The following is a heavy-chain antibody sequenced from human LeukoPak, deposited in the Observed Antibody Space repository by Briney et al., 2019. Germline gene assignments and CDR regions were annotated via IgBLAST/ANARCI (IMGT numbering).Heavy chain of an antibody. D-gene: IGHD2-15*01. Sequence: GESLKISCKGSGFSFPSYWIGWVRQMPGKGLEWMAIIYPGDSDTRYSPSFQGQVTISADKSISTAYLQWSSLKASDTAMYYCATQVPLGYCSGGSCYSFDYWGQATLVTVSS. CDR3: ATQVPLGYCSGGSCYSFDY. CDR1: GFSFPSYW. CDR2: IYPGDSDT. J-gene: IGHJ4*02. V-gene: IGHV5-51*01.